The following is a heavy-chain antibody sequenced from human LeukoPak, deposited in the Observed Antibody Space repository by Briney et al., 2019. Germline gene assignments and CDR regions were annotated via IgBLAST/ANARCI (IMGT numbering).Heavy chain of an antibody. CDR2: IFYRASN. J-gene: IGHJ6*02. CDR3: AREDPQTTVREGMDV. Sequence: NASATLSLTCSVSGGSISSHYWSWIRPRPGKGLEWSGYIFYRASNNYNPSRKSRVTIAVDTSKNQSSLQLRSVTAADTAVYYCAREDPQTTVREGMDVWGQGTTVTVSS. CDR1: GGSISSHY. V-gene: IGHV4-59*11. D-gene: IGHD4-17*01.